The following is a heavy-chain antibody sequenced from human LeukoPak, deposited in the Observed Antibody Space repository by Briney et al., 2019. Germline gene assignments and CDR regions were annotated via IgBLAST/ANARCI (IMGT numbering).Heavy chain of an antibody. CDR3: ARKTDSGGQGDY. CDR1: GFTVSRNY. D-gene: IGHD3-22*01. V-gene: IGHV3-66*01. Sequence: GGSLRLSCAAPGFTVSRNYMSWVRQAPGKGLECVSVIYSGGNTYYTDSVKGRSTISRDNSKNTLYLQMNSLRAEDTAVYYCARKTDSGGQGDYWGPGTLVTVSS. J-gene: IGHJ4*02. CDR2: IYSGGNT.